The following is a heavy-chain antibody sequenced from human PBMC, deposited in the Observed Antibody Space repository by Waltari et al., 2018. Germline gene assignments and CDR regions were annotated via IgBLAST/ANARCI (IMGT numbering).Heavy chain of an antibody. CDR2: IKQYGGQK. V-gene: IGHV3-7*01. Sequence: EVQVVESGGGLVQPGGSLRLSCAASGFTFSRYWMSWVRQAPGVGWECLANIKQYGGQKCYGDFGQGRFTISRANAKNSVFRQMNSLRADDTAVYYCARLGYCSSANCFYGMDVWGQGTTVTVSS. CDR3: ARLGYCSSANCFYGMDV. CDR1: GFTFSRYW. J-gene: IGHJ6*02. D-gene: IGHD2-2*01.